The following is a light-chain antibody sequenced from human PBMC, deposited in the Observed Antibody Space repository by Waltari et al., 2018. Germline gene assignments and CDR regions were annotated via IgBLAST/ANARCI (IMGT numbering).Light chain of an antibody. J-gene: IGLJ2*01. CDR1: SSDVGNFIL. V-gene: IGLV2-23*01. Sequence: QSALTQPASVSGSPGQSITISCTGTSSDVGNFILVSWYQQHPGKAPKLGIYENSKRPSGVSSRFSGSRSGNAASLTVSGLQAEDEAVYYCCSYAGTTLFGGGTKLTVL. CDR2: ENS. CDR3: CSYAGTTL.